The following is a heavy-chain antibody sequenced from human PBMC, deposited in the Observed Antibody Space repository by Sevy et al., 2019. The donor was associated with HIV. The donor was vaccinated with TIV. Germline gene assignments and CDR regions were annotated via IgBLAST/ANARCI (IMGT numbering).Heavy chain of an antibody. D-gene: IGHD4-17*01. J-gene: IGHJ4*02. CDR3: ARVGTTVTTGFDY. CDR1: GGSISSYD. CDR2: IYTSGST. Sequence: SETLSLTCTVSGGSISSYDWSWIRQPAGKGLEWIGRIYTSGSTNYNPSLKSRVTMSVDTSKNQFSLKLSSVTAADTAVYYCARVGTTVTTGFDYWGQGTLVTVSS. V-gene: IGHV4-4*07.